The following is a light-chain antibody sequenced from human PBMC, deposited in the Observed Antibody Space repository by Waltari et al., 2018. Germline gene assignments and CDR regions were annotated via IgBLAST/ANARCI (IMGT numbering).Light chain of an antibody. Sequence: QLVLTQSPSASASLGASVKLTCTLSSGHTSNIVAWLQQQPEKGPRHLMKVNSDGSHSKGDEIPDRFSGSSSGAERYLTISSLQSEDEADYYCQTGGHGTWVFGGGTKLTVL. V-gene: IGLV4-69*01. CDR2: VNSDGSH. CDR3: QTGGHGTWV. CDR1: SGHTSNI. J-gene: IGLJ3*02.